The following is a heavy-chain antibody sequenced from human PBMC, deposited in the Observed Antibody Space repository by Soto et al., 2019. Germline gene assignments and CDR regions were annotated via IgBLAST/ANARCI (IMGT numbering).Heavy chain of an antibody. J-gene: IGHJ6*02. Sequence: EVQLVESGGGLVQPGGSLRLSCAASGFTVSSNYMSWVRQAPGKWLEWVSVIYSGGSTYYADSVKGRFTISRDNSKNTLYLQMNSLEAEDTAVYYYARDHSSSSGRGYYYGMDVWGQGTTVTVSS. V-gene: IGHV3-66*01. D-gene: IGHD6-6*01. CDR3: ARDHSSSSGRGYYYGMDV. CDR2: IYSGGST. CDR1: GFTVSSNY.